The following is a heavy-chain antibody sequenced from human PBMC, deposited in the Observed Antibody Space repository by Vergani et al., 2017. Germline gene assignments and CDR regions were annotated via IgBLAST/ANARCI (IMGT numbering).Heavy chain of an antibody. Sequence: EVQLVESGGGLVKPGGSLRLSCAASGFTFSSYSMNWVRQAPGKGLEWVSGISWNSGSIGYADSVKGRFTISRDNAKNSLYLQMNSLRAEDTALYYCAKDSRNFGVVKGSFWFDPWGQGTLVTVSS. V-gene: IGHV3-9*01. CDR2: ISWNSGSI. CDR1: GFTFSSYS. J-gene: IGHJ5*02. D-gene: IGHD3-3*01. CDR3: AKDSRNFGVVKGSFWFDP.